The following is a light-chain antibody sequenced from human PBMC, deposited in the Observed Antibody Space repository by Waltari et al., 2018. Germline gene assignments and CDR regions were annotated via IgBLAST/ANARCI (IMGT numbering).Light chain of an antibody. CDR1: ALQTQY. CDR3: YSTDSSGNHRV. V-gene: IGLV3-10*01. J-gene: IGLJ3*02. Sequence: SYELTQPPSVSVSPGQTASITCPGTALQTQYACWYQQKSGQAPVLVISEDSKRPSGIPGRFSGSSSGTMATLTISGAQVEDEADYYCYSTDSSGNHRVFGGGTKLTVL. CDR2: EDS.